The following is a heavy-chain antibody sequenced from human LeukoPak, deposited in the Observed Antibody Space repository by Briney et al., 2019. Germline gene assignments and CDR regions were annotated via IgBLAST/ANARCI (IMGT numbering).Heavy chain of an antibody. CDR2: ISYDGSKK. Sequence: AGGSLRLSCAASGFTFRNFGMNWVRQAPGKGLEWVAVISYDGSKKYYAESVKGRFTISRDNSNNTLYLQMNSLRDEDTAVYYCAKTYYDFWSGYYDYWGQGTLVTVSS. V-gene: IGHV3-30*18. CDR1: GFTFRNFG. CDR3: AKTYYDFWSGYYDY. D-gene: IGHD3-3*01. J-gene: IGHJ4*02.